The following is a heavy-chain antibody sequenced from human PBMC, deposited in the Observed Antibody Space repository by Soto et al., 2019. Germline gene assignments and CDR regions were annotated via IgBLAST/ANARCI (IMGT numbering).Heavy chain of an antibody. CDR2: ISGSGGST. J-gene: IGHJ4*02. Sequence: LSLTCAASGFTFSSYAMSWVRQAPGKGLEWVSAISGSGGSTYYAESVKGRFTISRDNSKNTLYLQMNSLRAEDTAVYYCAKSLGFLEWSPLDYWGQGTLVTVSS. CDR1: GFTFSSYA. CDR3: AKSLGFLEWSPLDY. V-gene: IGHV3-23*01. D-gene: IGHD3-3*01.